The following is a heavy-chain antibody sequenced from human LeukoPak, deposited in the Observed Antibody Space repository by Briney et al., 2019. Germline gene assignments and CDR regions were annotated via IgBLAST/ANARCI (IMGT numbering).Heavy chain of an antibody. Sequence: GGSLRLSCAASGFTFSSYEMNWVRQAPGKGLEWVSGLTSSGASTFYADSVKGRFTISKDNAKNTLFLQMSSLRAEDTAVYFCAKGGYYDSSGYLDYWGQGTLVTVSS. J-gene: IGHJ4*02. V-gene: IGHV3-48*03. CDR1: GFTFSSYE. CDR2: LTSSGAST. D-gene: IGHD3-22*01. CDR3: AKGGYYDSSGYLDY.